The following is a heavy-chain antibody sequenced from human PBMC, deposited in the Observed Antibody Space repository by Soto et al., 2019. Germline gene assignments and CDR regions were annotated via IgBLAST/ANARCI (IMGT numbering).Heavy chain of an antibody. Sequence: GESLKISCKGSGYSFTSYWISWVRQMPGKGLEWMGRIDPSDSYTNYSPSFQGHVTISADKSISTAYLQWSSLKASDTAMYYCARRNSGYDQNADYWGQGTLVTVS. CDR2: IDPSDSYT. V-gene: IGHV5-10-1*01. CDR1: GYSFTSYW. CDR3: ARRNSGYDQNADY. J-gene: IGHJ4*02. D-gene: IGHD5-12*01.